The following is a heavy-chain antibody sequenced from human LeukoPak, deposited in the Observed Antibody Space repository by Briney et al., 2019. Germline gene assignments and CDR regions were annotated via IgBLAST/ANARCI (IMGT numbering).Heavy chain of an antibody. D-gene: IGHD2-2*01. CDR3: ARVGIVVVPAATRWFDP. CDR1: GGSISSSNW. Sequence: SETLSLTCAVSGGSISSSNWWSWVRQPPGKGLEWIGEIYHSGSTNYNPSLKRPVTISVDKSKNQFSLKLSSVTAADTAVYYCARVGIVVVPAATRWFDPWGQGTLVTVSS. V-gene: IGHV4-4*02. J-gene: IGHJ5*02. CDR2: IYHSGST.